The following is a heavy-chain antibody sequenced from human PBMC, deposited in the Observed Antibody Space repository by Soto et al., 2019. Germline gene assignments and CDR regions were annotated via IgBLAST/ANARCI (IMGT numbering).Heavy chain of an antibody. Sequence: QVQLVQSGAEVKKPGSSVKVSCKASGGTFGSYAISWVRQAPGQGLEWMGGIIPIFGTANYAQKFQGRVTITADESTSTAYMELSSLRSEDTAVYYCARGRDEEGMITFGGVIVWGQGTLVTVSS. CDR3: ARGRDEEGMITFGGVIV. D-gene: IGHD3-16*02. V-gene: IGHV1-69*01. CDR1: GGTFGSYA. J-gene: IGHJ4*02. CDR2: IIPIFGTA.